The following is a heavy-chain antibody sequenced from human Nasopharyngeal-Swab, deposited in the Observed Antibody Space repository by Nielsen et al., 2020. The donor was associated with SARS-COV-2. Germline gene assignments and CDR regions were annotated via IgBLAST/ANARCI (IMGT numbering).Heavy chain of an antibody. J-gene: IGHJ4*02. CDR1: GGSFSGYY. CDR3: ARVYGSGKGWYYFDY. CDR2: INHSGST. V-gene: IGHV4-34*01. D-gene: IGHD3-10*01. Sequence: SETLSLTCAVYGGSFSGYYWNWIRQPPGKGLEWIGEINHSGSTNYNPSLKSRVTISVDTSKNQFSLKLSSVTAADTAVYYCARVYGSGKGWYYFDYWGQGMLVTVSS.